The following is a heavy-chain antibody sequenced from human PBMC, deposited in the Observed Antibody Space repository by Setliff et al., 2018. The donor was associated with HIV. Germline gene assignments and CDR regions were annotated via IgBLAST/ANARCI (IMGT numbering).Heavy chain of an antibody. CDR3: ARDHHSGSDWSRLGAFDI. J-gene: IGHJ3*02. CDR2: IIPVFGTT. Sequence: SVKVSCKASGGTFSSFAIDWVRQAPGQGLEWVGGIIPVFGTTSYGHHFQGRVAITADASTSTAYLDLYSLRSEDTAVYYCARDHHSGSDWSRLGAFDIWGQGTVVTVSS. D-gene: IGHD1-26*01. V-gene: IGHV1-69*13. CDR1: GGTFSSFA.